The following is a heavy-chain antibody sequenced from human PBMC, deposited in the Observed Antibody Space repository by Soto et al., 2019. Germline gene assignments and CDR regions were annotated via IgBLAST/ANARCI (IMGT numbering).Heavy chain of an antibody. CDR3: ARDFYISGPPDAFDF. D-gene: IGHD6-19*01. Sequence: GASVKVSCRASGGTLSSNAISWVRQAPGQGREWMGGIMPIFGTANYAQKFQGRVTITADESTRTAYMELSSLRSEDTAVYYCARDFYISGPPDAFDFWGQGTMVTVSS. CDR2: IMPIFGTA. CDR1: GGTLSSNA. J-gene: IGHJ3*01. V-gene: IGHV1-69*13.